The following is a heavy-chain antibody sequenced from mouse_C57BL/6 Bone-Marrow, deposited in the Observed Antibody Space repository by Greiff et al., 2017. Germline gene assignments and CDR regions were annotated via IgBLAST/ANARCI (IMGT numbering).Heavy chain of an antibody. Sequence: VKLQESGAELARPGASVKLSCKASGYTFTSYGISWVKQRTGQGLEWIGEIYPRSGNTYYNEKFKGKATLTADKSSSTAYMELRSLTSEDSAVYFCARGAPLSTVVAMRGAMDYWGQGTSVTVSS. CDR3: ARGAPLSTVVAMRGAMDY. D-gene: IGHD1-1*01. CDR2: IYPRSGNT. V-gene: IGHV1-81*01. J-gene: IGHJ4*01. CDR1: GYTFTSYG.